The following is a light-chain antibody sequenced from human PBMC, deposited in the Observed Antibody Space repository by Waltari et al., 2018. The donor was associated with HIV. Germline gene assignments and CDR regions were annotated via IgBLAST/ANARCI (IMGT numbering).Light chain of an antibody. V-gene: IGLV4-69*01. CDR3: QTWGTGIRV. CDR1: SGHSTYA. J-gene: IGLJ3*02. Sequence: QLVLTQSPSASASLGASVKLTCTLSSGHSTYAIAWHQQQPEKGPRDLMKVNRDGSHSKGDGIPDRFSGSSSGSERYLIISSLQSEDEADYYCQTWGTGIRVFGGGTKLTVL. CDR2: VNRDGSH.